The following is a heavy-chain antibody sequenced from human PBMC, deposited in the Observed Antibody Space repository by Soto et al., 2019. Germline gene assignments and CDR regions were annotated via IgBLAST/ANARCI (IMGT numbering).Heavy chain of an antibody. CDR2: FDPEDGET. CDR1: GYTLTELA. CDR3: ATDLLYGYSSRRYGLAV. Sequence: ASVKVSCKVSGYTLTELAMHWVRQAPGKGLEWMGGFDPEDGETIYAQKFQGRVTMTEDTSTDTAYMELSSLRSEDAAVYYCATDLLYGYSSRRYGLAVRGQGTTVT. V-gene: IGHV1-24*01. D-gene: IGHD6-13*01. J-gene: IGHJ6*02.